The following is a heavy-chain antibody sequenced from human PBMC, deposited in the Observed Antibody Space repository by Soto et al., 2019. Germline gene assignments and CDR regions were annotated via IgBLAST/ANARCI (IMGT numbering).Heavy chain of an antibody. CDR1: GGSISSGGYY. D-gene: IGHD3-3*01. J-gene: IGHJ4*02. CDR2: MYDSGST. Sequence: SETLSLTCTFSGGSISSGGYYWSWIRQHPGKGLEWIGYMYDSGSTYYNPSLKSRVTISVDTSKNQFSLKLRFVTAADTAVYYCARDPGSEWLSDWGQETLVTVSS. V-gene: IGHV4-31*03. CDR3: ARDPGSEWLSD.